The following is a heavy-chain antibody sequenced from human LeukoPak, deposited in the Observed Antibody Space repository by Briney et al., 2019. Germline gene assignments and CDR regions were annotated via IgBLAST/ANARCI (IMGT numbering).Heavy chain of an antibody. J-gene: IGHJ4*02. CDR2: VYYSGST. V-gene: IGHV4-39*01. CDR1: GGSISSSSYY. D-gene: IGHD3-10*01. Sequence: PSETLSLTCTVSGGSISSSSYYWSWIRQPPGKGLEWIGSVYYSGSTYHNPSLKSRVTISVDTSKIQFSLKLSSVTAADTAVYYCARQAYYGSGSYPYFDYWGQGILVTVSS. CDR3: ARQAYYGSGSYPYFDY.